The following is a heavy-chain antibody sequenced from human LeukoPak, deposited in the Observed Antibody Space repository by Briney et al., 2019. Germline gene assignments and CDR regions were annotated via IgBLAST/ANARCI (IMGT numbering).Heavy chain of an antibody. V-gene: IGHV4-59*08. Sequence: SETLSLTCTVSGGSISTYYWTWIRRPPGKGLEWIGYIYYSGSTNYNPVLKSRVTISLDTSKNQFSLKLNSVTAADTAVYYCARRVTGRGTYYFDYWGQGTLVTVSS. CDR1: GGSISTYY. CDR3: ARRVTGRGTYYFDY. J-gene: IGHJ4*02. D-gene: IGHD3-16*01. CDR2: IYYSGST.